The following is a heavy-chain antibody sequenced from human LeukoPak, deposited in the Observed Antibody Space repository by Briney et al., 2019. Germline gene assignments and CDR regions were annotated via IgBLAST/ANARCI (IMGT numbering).Heavy chain of an antibody. CDR1: GFTVSSNY. CDR3: ARGLYYFDTSGYLYY. Sequence: PGGSLRLSCAASGFTVSSNYMSWVRQAPGKGQEWVSVIYSGGSTYYADSVKGRFTISRDNSKNTLYLQMNSLRAEDTAVYYCARGLYYFDTSGYLYYWGQGTLVTVSS. V-gene: IGHV3-53*01. D-gene: IGHD3-22*01. J-gene: IGHJ4*02. CDR2: IYSGGST.